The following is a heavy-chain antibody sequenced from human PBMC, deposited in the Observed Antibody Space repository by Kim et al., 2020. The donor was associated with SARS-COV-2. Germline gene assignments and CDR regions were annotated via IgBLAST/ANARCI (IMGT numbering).Heavy chain of an antibody. CDR1: GGSFSGYY. V-gene: IGHV4-34*01. J-gene: IGHJ5*02. CDR2: INHSGST. Sequence: SETLSLTCAVYGGSFSGYYWSWIRQPPGKGLEWIGEINHSGSTNYNPSLKSRVTISVDTSKNQFSLKLSSVTAADTAVYYCARATPGYCSSTSCNDPWFDPWGQGTLVTVSS. D-gene: IGHD2-2*01. CDR3: ARATPGYCSSTSCNDPWFDP.